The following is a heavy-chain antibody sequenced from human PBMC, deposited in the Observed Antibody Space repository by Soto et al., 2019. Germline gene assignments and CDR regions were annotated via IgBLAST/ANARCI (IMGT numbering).Heavy chain of an antibody. CDR3: ASLIEIHRSYYFDY. CDR1: GCSFSSYA. V-gene: IGHV1-69*06. J-gene: IGHJ4*02. Sequence: SVKVSCKASGCSFSSYASSWVRQAPGQGLEWMGGIIPIFGTANYAQKFQGRVTITADKSTSTAYMELSSLRSEDTAVYYCASLIEIHRSYYFDYWGQGTLVTVSS. D-gene: IGHD3-9*01. CDR2: IIPIFGTA.